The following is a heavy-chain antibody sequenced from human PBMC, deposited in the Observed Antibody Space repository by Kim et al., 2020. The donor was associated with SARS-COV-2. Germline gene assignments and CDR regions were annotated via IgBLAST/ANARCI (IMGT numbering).Heavy chain of an antibody. CDR3: AREVVGATWFDY. CDR2: IYSGGST. J-gene: IGHJ4*02. Sequence: GGSLRLSCAASGFTVSSNYMSWVRQAPGKGLEWVSVIYSGGSTYYADSVKGRFTISRDNSKNTLYLQMNSLRAEDTAVYYCAREVVGATWFDYWGQGTLVTVSS. D-gene: IGHD1-26*01. V-gene: IGHV3-66*01. CDR1: GFTVSSNY.